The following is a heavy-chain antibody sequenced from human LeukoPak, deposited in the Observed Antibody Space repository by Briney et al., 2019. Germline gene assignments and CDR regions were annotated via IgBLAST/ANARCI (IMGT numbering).Heavy chain of an antibody. V-gene: IGHV3-33*08. CDR2: IWYDGSNK. Sequence: GGSLRLSCAASGFTFSSYGMHWVRQAPGKGLEWVAVIWYDGSNKYYADSVKGRFTISRDNSKNTLYLQMNSLRAEDSAVYYCARDRIAVAVGCLDLWGRGTLVTVSS. J-gene: IGHJ2*01. CDR3: ARDRIAVAVGCLDL. CDR1: GFTFSSYG. D-gene: IGHD6-19*01.